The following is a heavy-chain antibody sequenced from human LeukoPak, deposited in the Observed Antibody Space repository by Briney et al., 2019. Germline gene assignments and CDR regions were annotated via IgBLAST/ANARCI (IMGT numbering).Heavy chain of an antibody. V-gene: IGHV3-30*04. J-gene: IGHJ6*02. CDR2: ILYDGSNQ. CDR1: GFTFRSYA. Sequence: GRSLRLSCAASGFTFRSYAMHWVRQAPGKGLEWVGVILYDGSNQYYADSVKGRFTISRDNSKNTLYLQMNSLRPEDTAVYYCAKRPDDYSYGMDVSGQGTTVTVSS. CDR3: AKRPDDYSYGMDV.